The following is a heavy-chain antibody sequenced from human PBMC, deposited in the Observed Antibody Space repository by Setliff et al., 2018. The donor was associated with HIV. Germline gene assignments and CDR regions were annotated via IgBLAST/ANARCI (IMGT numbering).Heavy chain of an antibody. CDR3: SRCMTMTGNWFDP. J-gene: IGHJ5*02. V-gene: IGHV1-2*02. CDR2: INPNSGGT. Sequence: ASVKVSCKASGYTFTGYYMHWVRQAPGQGLEWMGWINPNSGGTNYAQKFQGRVTMTRDTSISTAYMELRSLRSDDTAVYYCSRCMTMTGNWFDPWGQGTLVTVSS. CDR1: GYTFTGYY. D-gene: IGHD3-22*01.